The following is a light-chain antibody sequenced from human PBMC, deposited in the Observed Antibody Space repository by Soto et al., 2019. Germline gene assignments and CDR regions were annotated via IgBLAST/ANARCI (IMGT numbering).Light chain of an antibody. CDR1: QDIRNY. CDR2: DAS. V-gene: IGKV1-33*01. CDR3: QQYDHLPFT. J-gene: IGKJ3*01. Sequence: DIQMTQSPSSVSASVGDRVTITCQASQDIRNYLNWYQQKPGKAPKHMIYDASNLETGVPSRFSGSGSVTDFAFTISSLQPEDIATYYCQQYDHLPFTFGPGTKVDI.